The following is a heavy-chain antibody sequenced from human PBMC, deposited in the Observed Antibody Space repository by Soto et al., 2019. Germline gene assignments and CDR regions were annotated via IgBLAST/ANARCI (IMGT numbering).Heavy chain of an antibody. V-gene: IGHV3-23*01. CDR2: ISGSGGST. D-gene: IGHD3-3*01. CDR3: AKSNYDFWSGYYPIYGTDV. J-gene: IGHJ6*02. CDR1: GFTFSSYA. Sequence: GGSLRLSCAASGFTFSSYAMSWVRQAPGKGLEWVSAISGSGGSTYYADSVKGRFTISRDNSKNTLYLQMNSLRAEDTAVYYCAKSNYDFWSGYYPIYGTDVWGQGTTVTVSS.